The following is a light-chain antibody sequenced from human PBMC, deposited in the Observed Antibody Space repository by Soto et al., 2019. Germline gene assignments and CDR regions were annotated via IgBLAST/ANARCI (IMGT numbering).Light chain of an antibody. CDR3: QQRSNWPTFT. CDR2: DAS. CDR1: QSVSSY. V-gene: IGKV3-11*01. J-gene: IGKJ5*01. Sequence: EIVLTQSPATLSLSPGERATLSCRASQSVSSYLAWYQQKPGQAPRPLIYDASNRATGIPARFSGSGSGKDFTLTISSLEPEDFAVYYCQQRSNWPTFTFGQGTRLEIK.